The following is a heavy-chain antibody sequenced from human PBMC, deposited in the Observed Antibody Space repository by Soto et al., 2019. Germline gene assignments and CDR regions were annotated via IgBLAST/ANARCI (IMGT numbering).Heavy chain of an antibody. V-gene: IGHV1-3*01. CDR3: ARKDYYGAGIYYFDH. J-gene: IGHJ4*02. CDR2: INVANGDT. CDR1: GYTSTAYP. Sequence: QVQLVQSGAEVKKPGASVKVSCKASGYTSTAYPMHWVRQAPGQRLEWMGWINVANGDTGYSQKFQSRVTGTRDTSASTVYMELSSLTSEDTAVYYCARKDYYGAGIYYFDHWGQGTLVTVSS. D-gene: IGHD3-10*01.